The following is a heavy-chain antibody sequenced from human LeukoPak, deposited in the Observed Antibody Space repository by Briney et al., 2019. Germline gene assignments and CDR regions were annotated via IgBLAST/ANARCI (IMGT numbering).Heavy chain of an antibody. V-gene: IGHV1-2*02. Sequence: ASVKVSCKASGYTFTGYYMHWVRQAPGQGLEWMGWINPSSGGTNYAQKFQGRVIMTRDTSVSTAYMELSRLRSDDTAVYYCARTRRLASPGSFYDYWGQGTLVTVSS. CDR3: ARTRRLASPGSFYDY. J-gene: IGHJ4*02. CDR2: INPSSGGT. D-gene: IGHD2/OR15-2a*01. CDR1: GYTFTGYY.